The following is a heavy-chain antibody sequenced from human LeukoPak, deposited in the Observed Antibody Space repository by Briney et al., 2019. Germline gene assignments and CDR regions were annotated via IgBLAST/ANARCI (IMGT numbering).Heavy chain of an antibody. CDR1: GGTFSSYA. Sequence: ASVKVSCKASGGTFSSYAISWVRQAPGQGLEWMGGIIPIFGTANYAQKFQGRVTITTYESTSTAYMELRSLRSDDTAVYYCARVGPGVTNNWFDPWGQGTLVTVSS. D-gene: IGHD2-21*02. CDR2: IIPIFGTA. J-gene: IGHJ5*02. CDR3: ARVGPGVTNNWFDP. V-gene: IGHV1-69*05.